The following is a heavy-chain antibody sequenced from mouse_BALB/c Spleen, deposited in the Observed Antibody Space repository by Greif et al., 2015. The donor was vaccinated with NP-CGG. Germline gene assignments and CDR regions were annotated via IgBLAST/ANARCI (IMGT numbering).Heavy chain of an antibody. CDR3: ARENRARATYYAMDY. CDR2: IRNKANGYTT. D-gene: IGHD3-1*01. V-gene: IGHV7-3*02. J-gene: IGHJ4*01. CDR1: GFTFTDYY. Sequence: EVKVVESGGGLVQPGGSLRLSCATFGFTFTDYYMSWVRQPPGKALEWLGFIRNKANGYTTEYSASLKGRFTISRDNSQSILYLQMNTLRAEDSATYYCARENRARATYYAMDYWGQGTSVTVSS.